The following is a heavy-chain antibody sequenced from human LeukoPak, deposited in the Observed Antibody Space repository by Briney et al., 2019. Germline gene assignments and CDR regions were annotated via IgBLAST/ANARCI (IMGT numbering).Heavy chain of an antibody. CDR3: ARPHNSSLDNAFDI. CDR1: GFIVSDTF. V-gene: IGHV3-53*01. Sequence: GGSLRLSCAASGFIVSDTFMSWFRQAPGKGLEWVSVIYTRGNKFYADSVKGRFTISRDNSENTLYLQMNNLRAEDTAVYYCARPHNSSLDNAFDIWGQGTRVTVSS. J-gene: IGHJ3*02. CDR2: IYTRGNK. D-gene: IGHD6-13*01.